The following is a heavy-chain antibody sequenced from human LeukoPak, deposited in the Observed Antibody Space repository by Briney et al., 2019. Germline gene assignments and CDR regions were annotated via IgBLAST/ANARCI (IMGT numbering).Heavy chain of an antibody. Sequence: GGSLRLSCAASGFTLTNYAMHWVRHRAGEGLEWVSALGTAGDTFYPGSVKGRFTISRDNAKKSLFLQMNSLRAEDTAIYYCARQNTPHGNFDYWGQGTLVTVSS. CDR1: GFTLTNYA. V-gene: IGHV3-13*01. CDR3: ARQNTPHGNFDY. D-gene: IGHD5-24*01. CDR2: LGTAGDT. J-gene: IGHJ4*02.